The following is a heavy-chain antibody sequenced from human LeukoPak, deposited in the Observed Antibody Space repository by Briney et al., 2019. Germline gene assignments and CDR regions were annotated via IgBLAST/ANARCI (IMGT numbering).Heavy chain of an antibody. CDR2: IYTSGST. D-gene: IGHD6-13*01. CDR1: GGSISSSSYY. V-gene: IGHV4-61*02. CDR3: ARDIVTAAGSWFDP. Sequence: SETLSLTCTVSGGSISSSSYYWSWIRQPAGKGLEWIGRIYTSGSTNYNPSLKSRVTISVDTSKNQFSLKLSSVTAADTAVYYCARDIVTAAGSWFDPWGQGTLVTVPS. J-gene: IGHJ5*02.